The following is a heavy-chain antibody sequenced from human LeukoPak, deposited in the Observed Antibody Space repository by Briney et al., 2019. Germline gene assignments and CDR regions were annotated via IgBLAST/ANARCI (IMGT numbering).Heavy chain of an antibody. CDR2: IYYSGST. Sequence: SETLSLTCTVSGGSISSYYWSWIRQPPGKGLEWIGYIYYSGSTNYNPSLKSRVTISVDTSKNQFSLKLSSVTAADTAVYYCARRITMVRGVAHAFDIWGQGTMVTVSS. V-gene: IGHV4-59*01. CDR3: ARRITMVRGVAHAFDI. D-gene: IGHD3-10*01. CDR1: GGSISSYY. J-gene: IGHJ3*02.